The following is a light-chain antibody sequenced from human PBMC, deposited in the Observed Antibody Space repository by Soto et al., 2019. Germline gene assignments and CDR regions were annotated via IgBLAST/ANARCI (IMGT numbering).Light chain of an antibody. CDR2: DVS. Sequence: SVVTQPGSVSGSPGQSITISCTGTNSDAGGYEFLSWYQQHPDNAPKLIIYDVSDRPSGESSRFSGSKSANTASLTISGLQADDDADYYCSSYTSSGTYVFGTGTKDT. J-gene: IGLJ1*01. CDR1: NSDAGGYEF. V-gene: IGLV2-14*01. CDR3: SSYTSSGTYV.